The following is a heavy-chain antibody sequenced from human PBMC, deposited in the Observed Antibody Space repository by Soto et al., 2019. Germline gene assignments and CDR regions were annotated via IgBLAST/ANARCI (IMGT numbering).Heavy chain of an antibody. CDR2: IYPGDSDT. D-gene: IGHD6-13*01. CDR3: ERTAAADKNYYGADV. Sequence: GESLKISCKGSGYSFTSYWIGWVRQMPGKGLEWMGIIYPGDSDTRYSPSFQGQVTISADKSISTAYLQWSSLKASDSAMYYCERTAAADKNYYGADVWGQGTTVTVS. V-gene: IGHV5-51*01. J-gene: IGHJ6*02. CDR1: GYSFTSYW.